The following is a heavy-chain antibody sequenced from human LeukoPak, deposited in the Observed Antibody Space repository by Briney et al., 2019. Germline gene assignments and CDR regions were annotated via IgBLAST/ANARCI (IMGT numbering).Heavy chain of an antibody. D-gene: IGHD6-13*01. CDR3: ARAPEAAAGTSNYFDY. CDR2: ITHSGST. CDR1: GGSFSGYY. Sequence: SETLSLTCAVYGGSFSGYYWSWISQPPGKGLEWIGAITHSGSTNSNPSLKNRATISVDPSKNQFSLKLSSVTAADTAVYYSARAPEAAAGTSNYFDYWGQGTLVTVSS. V-gene: IGHV4-34*01. J-gene: IGHJ4*02.